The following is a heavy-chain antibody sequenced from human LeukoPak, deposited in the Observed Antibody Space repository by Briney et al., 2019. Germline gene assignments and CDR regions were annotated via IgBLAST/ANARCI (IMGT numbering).Heavy chain of an antibody. CDR3: ARETEMATIDY. CDR1: GGSVSSGSYY. J-gene: IGHJ4*02. V-gene: IGHV4-61*01. CDR2: IYYSGST. Sequence: SETLSLTCTVSGGSVSSGSYYWSWLRQPPGKGLEWIGYIYYSGSTNYNPSLKSRVTISVDTSKNQFSLKLSSVTAADTAVYYCARETEMATIDYWGQGTLVTVSS. D-gene: IGHD5-24*01.